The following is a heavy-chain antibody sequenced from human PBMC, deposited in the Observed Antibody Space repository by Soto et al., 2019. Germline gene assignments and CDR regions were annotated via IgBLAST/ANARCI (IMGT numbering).Heavy chain of an antibody. V-gene: IGHV4-30-4*01. CDR1: GGSISSGDYY. J-gene: IGHJ6*02. D-gene: IGHD3-10*01. CDR3: ASQRFGELYYYYYGMDV. CDR2: IYYSGST. Sequence: SETLSLTCTVSGGSISSGDYYWSWIRQPPGKGLEWIGYIYYSGSTYYNPSLKSRVTISVDTSKNQFSLKLSSVTAADTAVYYCASQRFGELYYYYYGMDVWGQGTTVTVS.